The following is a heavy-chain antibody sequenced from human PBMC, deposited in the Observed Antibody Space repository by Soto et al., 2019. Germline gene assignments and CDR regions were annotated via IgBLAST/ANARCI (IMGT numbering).Heavy chain of an antibody. V-gene: IGHV1-2*02. J-gene: IGHJ4*02. CDR3: ARDTKIPANAIHDGR. CDR2: INPNSGGT. D-gene: IGHD2-2*01. Sequence: VEMVQSGAEVKKPGASVKVSCKASGYTFTDYFIHWVRQAPGQGLEWMGWINPNSGGTNYAQKFQGRGTMTRDTSITTVYMDVSRLRSDDTATYYCARDTKIPANAIHDGRWGQGTLVTVSS. CDR1: GYTFTDYF.